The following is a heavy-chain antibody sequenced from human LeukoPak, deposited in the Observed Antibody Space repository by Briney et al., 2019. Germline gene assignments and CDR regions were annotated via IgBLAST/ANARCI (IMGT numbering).Heavy chain of an antibody. J-gene: IGHJ4*02. Sequence: GGSLRLSCAASGFTFSSYEMNWVRQAPGKGLEWVSYISSSGSTIYYAGSVKGRFTISRDSAKNSLYLQMNSLRAEDTAVYYCARSVRIAAAGTGDYWGQGTLVTVSS. V-gene: IGHV3-48*03. CDR1: GFTFSSYE. CDR3: ARSVRIAAAGTGDY. CDR2: ISSSGSTI. D-gene: IGHD6-13*01.